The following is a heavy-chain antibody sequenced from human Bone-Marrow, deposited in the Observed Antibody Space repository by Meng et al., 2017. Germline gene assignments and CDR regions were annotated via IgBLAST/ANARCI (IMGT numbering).Heavy chain of an antibody. D-gene: IGHD6-13*01. CDR3: ARGHSSSWYYFDY. CDR1: GYTFSNYW. V-gene: IGHV5-51*01. J-gene: IGHJ4*02. Sequence: GESLKISCKGSGYTFSNYWIGWVRQMPGKGLEWMGMIHPRDSDTGYSPSFRGQVTISVDKSINTAYLQWRSLKASDTAMYYCARGHSSSWYYFDYWGQGTLVTVSS. CDR2: IHPRDSDT.